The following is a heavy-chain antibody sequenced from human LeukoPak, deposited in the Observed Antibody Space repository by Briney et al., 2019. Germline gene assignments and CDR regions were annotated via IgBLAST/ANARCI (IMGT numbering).Heavy chain of an antibody. V-gene: IGHV3-21*01. CDR2: ISSSSSYI. CDR3: AELGITMIGGV. Sequence: PGGSLRLSCAASGFTFDCCGMHWVRQAPGKGLEWVSSISSSSSYIYYADSVKGRFTISRDNAKNSLYLQMNSLRAEDTAVYYCAELGITMIGGVWGKGTTVTISS. D-gene: IGHD3-10*02. J-gene: IGHJ6*04. CDR1: GFTFDCCG.